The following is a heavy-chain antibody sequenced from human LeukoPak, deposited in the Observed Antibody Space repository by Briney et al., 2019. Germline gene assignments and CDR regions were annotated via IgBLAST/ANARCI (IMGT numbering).Heavy chain of an antibody. Sequence: PSETLSLTCTVSGGSISSYYWSWIRQHPGKGLEWIGYIYYSGSTYYNPSLKSRVTISVDTSKNQFSLKLSSVTAADTAVYYCARALLDYSKGYYYYYYMDVWGKGTTVTVSS. CDR1: GGSISSYY. CDR3: ARALLDYSKGYYYYYYMDV. J-gene: IGHJ6*03. D-gene: IGHD4-11*01. CDR2: IYYSGST. V-gene: IGHV4-59*06.